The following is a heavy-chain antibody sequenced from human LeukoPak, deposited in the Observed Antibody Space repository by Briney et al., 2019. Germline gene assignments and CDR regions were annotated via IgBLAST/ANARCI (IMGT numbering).Heavy chain of an antibody. J-gene: IGHJ4*02. D-gene: IGHD1-1*01. CDR2: TWYDESNK. V-gene: IGHV3-33*06. CDR1: GFTFSSYG. Sequence: PGGSLRLSCASSGFTFSSYGMHWVRQAPGKGLEWVALTWYDESNKYYADPVKGRFTISRDNSKNTLYLQTNRLTAEDTAVYYCAKGGIGSTGLEYWGQGILVTVSS. CDR3: AKGGIGSTGLEY.